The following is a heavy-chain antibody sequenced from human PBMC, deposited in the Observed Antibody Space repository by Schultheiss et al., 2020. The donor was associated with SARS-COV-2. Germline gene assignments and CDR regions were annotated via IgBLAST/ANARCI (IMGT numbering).Heavy chain of an antibody. CDR2: IYYSGST. CDR1: GGSISSYY. J-gene: IGHJ4*02. Sequence: SETLSLTCTVSGGSISSYYWSWIRQPPGKGLEWIGYIYYSGSTNYNPSLKSRVTISVDTSKNQFSLKLSSVTAADTAVYYCARDINPDDILVGYWGQGTLVTVSS. D-gene: IGHD3-9*01. CDR3: ARDINPDDILVGY. V-gene: IGHV4-59*12.